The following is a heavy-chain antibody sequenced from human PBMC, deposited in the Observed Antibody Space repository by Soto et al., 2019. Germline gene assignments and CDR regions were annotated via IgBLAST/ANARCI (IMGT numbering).Heavy chain of an antibody. CDR1: ASIFKGHG. CDR2: IRYDGSDE. V-gene: IGHV3-33*08. J-gene: IGHJ4*02. CDR3: ARDGVGATTFFGFLDY. D-gene: IGHD1-26*01. Sequence: QVQLVESGRGVVQPGGSLRLSCAASASIFKGHGMHWVRQAPGKGLEWVAIIRYDGSDEHYGDSVEGRFTISRDNSKNMLYLQMNSLRAEDTAVYYRARDGVGATTFFGFLDYWGQGTLVTVSS.